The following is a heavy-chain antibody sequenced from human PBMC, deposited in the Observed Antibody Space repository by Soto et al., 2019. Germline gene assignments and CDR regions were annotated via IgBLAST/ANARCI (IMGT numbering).Heavy chain of an antibody. CDR1: GGSISSSSSY. CDR3: AAGEASSRNLAPYYLDF. CDR2: IYYSGRV. Sequence: PSETLSLTCTVSGGSISSSSSYWDWIRQLPGKGPEWIGNIYYSGRVSYNPSLKSRVRISVDTSKNQFSLNLSSVTAADTAVYFCAAGEASSRNLAPYYLDFWGQGTLVTVSS. V-gene: IGHV4-31*03. J-gene: IGHJ4*02. D-gene: IGHD6-13*01.